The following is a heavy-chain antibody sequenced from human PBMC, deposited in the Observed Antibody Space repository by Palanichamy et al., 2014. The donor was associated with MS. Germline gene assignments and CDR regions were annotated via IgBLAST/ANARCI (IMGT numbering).Heavy chain of an antibody. CDR1: GFTFSSYE. D-gene: IGHD6-19*01. V-gene: IGHV3-48*03. Sequence: EVQLVESGGGLVQPGGSLRLSCAASGFTFSSYEMNWVRQAPGKGLEWVSYISSSGSTIYYADSVKDRFTISRDNAKNSLYLQMNSLRAEDTAVYYCARDYAAVAGLDYWGQGTLVTVSS. J-gene: IGHJ4*02. CDR3: ARDYAAVAGLDY. CDR2: ISSSGSTI.